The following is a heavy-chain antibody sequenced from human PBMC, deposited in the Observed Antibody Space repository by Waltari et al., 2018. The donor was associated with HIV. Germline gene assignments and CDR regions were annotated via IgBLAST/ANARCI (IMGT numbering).Heavy chain of an antibody. D-gene: IGHD4-17*01. CDR2: INHNGSP. V-gene: IGHV4-34*01. CDR1: GGTFSDYY. Sequence: QAPLEQWGAGMLNSSETLSLNCAVYGGTFSDYYWTWIGQTPGKGLEWIGEINHNGSPNYNPSPERRVTIATDTSKNQFCLNMRSVTAAETAVYYCARGRLTTVTASYNWFDPWGQGTLVTVSS. J-gene: IGHJ5*02. CDR3: ARGRLTTVTASYNWFDP.